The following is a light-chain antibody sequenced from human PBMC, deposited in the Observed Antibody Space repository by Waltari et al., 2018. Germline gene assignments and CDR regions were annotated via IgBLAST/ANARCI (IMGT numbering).Light chain of an antibody. Sequence: DIVMTQSPLSLPVTPGEPASISCRSSQSLLHSNGYNYLDWYLQKPGQSPTLIFYLGSIRASGVPDRFSGSGSGTDFTLKISRVEAEDVGVYYCMQALQVPPTFGGGTKVAIK. CDR1: QSLLHSNGYNY. J-gene: IGKJ4*01. CDR2: LGS. V-gene: IGKV2-28*01. CDR3: MQALQVPPT.